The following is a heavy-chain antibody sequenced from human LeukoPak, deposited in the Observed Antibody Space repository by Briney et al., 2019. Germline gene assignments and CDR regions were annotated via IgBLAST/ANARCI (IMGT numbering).Heavy chain of an antibody. CDR3: ASILRSSSGYYFDY. D-gene: IGHD3-10*01. J-gene: IGHJ4*02. CDR2: FDPEDGET. V-gene: IGHV1-24*01. Sequence: ASVKVSCRVSGYTLTELSMHWVRQAPGKGLEWMGGFDPEDGETIYAQKFQGRVTMTEDTSTDTAYMELSSLRSEDTAVYYCASILRSSSGYYFDYWGQGTLVTVSS. CDR1: GYTLTELS.